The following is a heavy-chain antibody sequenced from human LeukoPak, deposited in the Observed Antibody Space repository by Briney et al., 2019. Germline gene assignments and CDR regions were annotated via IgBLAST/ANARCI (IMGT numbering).Heavy chain of an antibody. CDR1: GGSISSHY. V-gene: IGHV4-59*11. Sequence: SETLSLTCTVSGGSISSHYWSWIRQPPGKGLEWIGYINYSGSTNYNPSLKSRVTISVDTSKNQFSLKLSSVTAADTAVYYCARETYYYDSSGSRIPYYFDYWGQGTLVTVSS. CDR3: ARETYYYDSSGSRIPYYFDY. D-gene: IGHD3-22*01. J-gene: IGHJ4*02. CDR2: INYSGST.